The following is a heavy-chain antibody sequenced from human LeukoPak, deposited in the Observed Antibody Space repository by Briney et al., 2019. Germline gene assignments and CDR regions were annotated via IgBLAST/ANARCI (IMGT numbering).Heavy chain of an antibody. CDR3: ASQPSGHYYYYYMDV. CDR1: GGTFSSYA. V-gene: IGHV1-69*05. CDR2: IIPIFGTA. J-gene: IGHJ6*03. Sequence: GASVKVSCKASGGTFSSYAISWVRQAPGQGLEWMGGIIPIFGTANYAQKFQGGVTITTDESTSTAYMELSSLRSEDTAVYYCASQPSGHYYYYYMDVWGKGTTVTVSS. D-gene: IGHD3-10*01.